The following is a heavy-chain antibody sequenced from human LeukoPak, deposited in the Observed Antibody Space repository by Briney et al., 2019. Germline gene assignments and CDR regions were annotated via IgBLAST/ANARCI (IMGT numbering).Heavy chain of an antibody. CDR1: GFTFSSYT. CDR2: ISGSGGST. V-gene: IGHV3-23*01. Sequence: GGSLRLSCAASGFTFSSYTMSWVRQAPGKGLEWVSAISGSGGSTYYADSVKGRFTISRDNSKNTLYLQMNSLRAEDTAVYYCAKVGITMIVVVITGAYWGQGTLVTVSS. CDR3: AKVGITMIVVVITGAY. D-gene: IGHD3-22*01. J-gene: IGHJ4*02.